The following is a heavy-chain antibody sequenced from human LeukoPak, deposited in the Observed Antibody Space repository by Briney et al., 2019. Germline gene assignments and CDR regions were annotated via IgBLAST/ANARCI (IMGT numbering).Heavy chain of an antibody. CDR1: GFTFSNLW. J-gene: IGHJ3*02. CDR2: IKQDGSEK. D-gene: IGHD3-10*01. V-gene: IGHV3-7*01. CDR3: ARARGFDI. Sequence: GGSLRLSCATSGFTFSNLWMSWVRQAPGRGLEWVANIKQDGSEKYYGDSVKGRFTISRDNAENSLYLQMNSLRAEDTAVYYCARARGFDIWGQGTMVTVSS.